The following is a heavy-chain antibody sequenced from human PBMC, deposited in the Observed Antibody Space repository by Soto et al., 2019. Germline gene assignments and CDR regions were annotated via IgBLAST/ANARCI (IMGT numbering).Heavy chain of an antibody. CDR2: IYHSGST. D-gene: IGHD6-6*01. J-gene: IGHJ4*02. Sequence: SETLSLTCAVSGYSISSGYYWGWIRQPPGKGLEWIGSIYHSGSTYYNPSLKSRVTISVDTSKSQFSLKLSSVTAADTAVYYCARHSIADFDYWGQGTLVTVSS. CDR1: GYSISSGYY. V-gene: IGHV4-38-2*01. CDR3: ARHSIADFDY.